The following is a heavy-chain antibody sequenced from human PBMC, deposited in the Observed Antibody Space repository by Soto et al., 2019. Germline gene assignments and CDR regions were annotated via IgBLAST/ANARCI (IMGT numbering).Heavy chain of an antibody. CDR1: GGSISSYY. V-gene: IGHV4-59*01. CDR2: IYYSGST. CDR3: ARGTPGQWLVYYFDY. D-gene: IGHD6-19*01. Sequence: QVQLQESGPGLVKPSETLSLTCTVSGGSISSYYWSWIRQPPGKGLEWIGYIYYSGSTNYNPSLKSRVTISVDTSKNQFSLKLSSVTAADTAVYYCARGTPGQWLVYYFDYWGQGTLVTVSS. J-gene: IGHJ4*02.